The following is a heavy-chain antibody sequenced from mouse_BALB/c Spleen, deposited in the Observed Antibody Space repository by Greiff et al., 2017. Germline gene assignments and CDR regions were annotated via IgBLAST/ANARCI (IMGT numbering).Heavy chain of an antibody. CDR3: TRDHYYGSSGYYAMDY. Sequence: EVMLVESGGGLVKPGGSLKLSCAASGFTFSSYTMSWVRQTPEKRLEWVATISSGGSYTYYPDSVKGRFTISRDNAKNTLYLQMSSLKSEDTAMYYCTRDHYYGSSGYYAMDYWGQGTSVTVSS. J-gene: IGHJ4*01. CDR1: GFTFSSYT. D-gene: IGHD1-1*01. CDR2: ISSGGSYT. V-gene: IGHV5-6-4*01.